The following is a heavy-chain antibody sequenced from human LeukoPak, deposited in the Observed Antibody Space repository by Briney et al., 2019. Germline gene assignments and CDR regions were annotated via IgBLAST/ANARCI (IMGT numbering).Heavy chain of an antibody. D-gene: IGHD6-19*01. CDR1: GGSISSYY. CDR3: AGEPGIAVAGGDY. J-gene: IGHJ4*02. CDR2: IYYSGST. Sequence: PSETLSLTCTVSGGSISSYYWSWIRQPPGKGLEWIGYIYYSGSTNYNPSLKSRVTISVDTSKNQFSLMLSSVTAADTAVYYCAGEPGIAVAGGDYWGQGTLVTVSS. V-gene: IGHV4-59*01.